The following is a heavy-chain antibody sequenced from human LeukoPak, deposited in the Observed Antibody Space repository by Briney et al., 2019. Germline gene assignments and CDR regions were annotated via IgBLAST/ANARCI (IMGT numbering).Heavy chain of an antibody. CDR1: GGSINNYY. V-gene: IGHV4-4*07. Sequence: TSETLSLTCTVSGGSINNYYWSWIRQPAGKGLEWIGRIYSSGTTNYNPSLKSRVTMSVDTSKNQLSLKLTSVTAADTALYYCARDDSSGYWGQGTLVTVSS. J-gene: IGHJ4*02. D-gene: IGHD3-22*01. CDR3: ARDDSSGY. CDR2: IYSSGTT.